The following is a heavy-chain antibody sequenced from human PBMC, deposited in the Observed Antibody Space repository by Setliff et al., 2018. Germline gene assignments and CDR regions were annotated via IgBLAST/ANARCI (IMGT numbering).Heavy chain of an antibody. CDR1: GASISSGTYY. Sequence: SETLSLTCTVSGASISSGTYYWGWIRQPPGKGLEWIGRIHYLGTTYSNASLASRLTMSVDTSKNQFSLRLTSVTAADTAVYYCARTGTYRYLDHWGQGTLVTV. CDR3: ARTGTYRYLDH. D-gene: IGHD1-1*01. V-gene: IGHV4-39*01. CDR2: IHYLGTT. J-gene: IGHJ4*02.